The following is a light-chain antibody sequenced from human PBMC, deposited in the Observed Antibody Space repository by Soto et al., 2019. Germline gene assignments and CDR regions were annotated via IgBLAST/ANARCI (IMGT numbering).Light chain of an antibody. CDR1: RRDVGGYNY. J-gene: IGLJ1*01. CDR3: SSYTISNTLPFV. V-gene: IGLV2-14*01. CDR2: EVT. Sequence: QSVLTQPASVSGSPGQSITISCTGTRRDVGGYNYVSWYQQHPGKSPKLLIYEVTHRPSGVSNRFSGSKSGNTASLTISGLQAEDEADYYCSSYTISNTLPFVFGTGTKVTVL.